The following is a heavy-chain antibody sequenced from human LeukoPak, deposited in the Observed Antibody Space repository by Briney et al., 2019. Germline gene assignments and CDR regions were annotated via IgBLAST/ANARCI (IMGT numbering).Heavy chain of an antibody. Sequence: PGGSLRLSCAASGFTFTIFGLNWVRQAPGKGPEWVSYIDARSGVTYYADSVQGRFTLSRDNARESVFLQMDSLRVDDTAVYYCARPYYYDSSGYYYPGAFDIWGQGTMVTVSS. J-gene: IGHJ3*02. CDR2: IDARSGVT. V-gene: IGHV3-48*01. CDR1: GFTFTIFG. CDR3: ARPYYYDSSGYYYPGAFDI. D-gene: IGHD3-22*01.